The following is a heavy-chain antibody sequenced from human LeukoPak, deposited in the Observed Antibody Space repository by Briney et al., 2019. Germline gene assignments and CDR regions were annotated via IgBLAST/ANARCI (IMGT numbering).Heavy chain of an antibody. CDR2: IHYSGST. CDR1: GGSISSSSYS. V-gene: IGHV4-39*01. CDR3: ARPGLYYYDSSGTAFDI. J-gene: IGHJ3*02. Sequence: SETLSLTCTVSGGSISSSSYSWGWIRQPPGKGLGWIGSIHYSGSTYYNPSLKSRVTISVGTSKNQFSLKLSSVTAADTAVYYCARPGLYYYDSSGTAFDIWGQGTMVTVSS. D-gene: IGHD3-22*01.